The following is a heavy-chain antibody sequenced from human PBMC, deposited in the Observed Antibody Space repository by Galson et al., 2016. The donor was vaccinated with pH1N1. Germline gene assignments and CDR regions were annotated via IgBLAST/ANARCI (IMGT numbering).Heavy chain of an antibody. Sequence: SVKVSGKASGGIFNNYAIHWVRQAPGEGLEWMGVIDPSGGGTTYAQKFQARVTMTRDTSTSTVYLDLSRLKSEDTSVYYCTRDLGRRREFWGQGTLVTVSS. CDR2: IDPSGGGT. J-gene: IGHJ4*02. D-gene: IGHD1-26*01. V-gene: IGHV1-46*02. CDR3: TRDLGRRREF. CDR1: GGIFNNYA.